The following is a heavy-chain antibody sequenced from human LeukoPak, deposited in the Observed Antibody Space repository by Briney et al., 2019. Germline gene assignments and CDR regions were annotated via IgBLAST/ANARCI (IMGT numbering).Heavy chain of an antibody. Sequence: SETLSPTCTVSGGSISSSSYYWGWIRQPPGKGLGWIGGIYSSGSTYYTPSLKSRVTISVDTSKNQFSLKLSSVTAADTAVYYCARDIPPESRDDAFDIWGQGTMVTVSS. V-gene: IGHV4-39*07. CDR2: IYSSGST. J-gene: IGHJ3*02. CDR3: ARDIPPESRDDAFDI. CDR1: GGSISSSSYY.